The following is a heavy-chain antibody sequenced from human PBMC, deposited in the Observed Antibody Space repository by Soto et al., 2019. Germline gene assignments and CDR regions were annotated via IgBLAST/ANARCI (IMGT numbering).Heavy chain of an antibody. V-gene: IGHV1-18*01. CDR1: GYTFTSYG. J-gene: IGHJ4*02. D-gene: IGHD3-22*01. CDR2: ISAYNGNT. CDR3: ARWLRYYDSSGYFDS. Sequence: QVQLVQSGAEVKKPGASVKVSCKASGYTFTSYGISWVRQAPGQGLEWMGWISAYNGNTNYAQKLQGRVTMTTDTSASTADRELRSLRSDDTAVYYCARWLRYYDSSGYFDSWGQGTLVTVSS.